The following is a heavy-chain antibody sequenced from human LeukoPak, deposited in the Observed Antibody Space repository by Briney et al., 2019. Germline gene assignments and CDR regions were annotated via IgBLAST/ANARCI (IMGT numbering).Heavy chain of an antibody. J-gene: IGHJ1*01. V-gene: IGHV1-8*03. CDR2: MNPNSGNT. CDR3: ARGQRFGELTYFQH. D-gene: IGHD3-10*01. CDR1: GYTFTSYD. Sequence: ASVKVSCKASGYTFTSYDINWVRQATGQGLEWMGWMNPNSGNTGYAQKFQGRVTITRNTSISTAYMELSSLRSEDTAVYYCARGQRFGELTYFQHWGRGTLVTVSS.